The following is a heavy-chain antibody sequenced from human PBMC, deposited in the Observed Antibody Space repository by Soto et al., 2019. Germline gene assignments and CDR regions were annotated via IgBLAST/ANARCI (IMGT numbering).Heavy chain of an antibody. CDR2: ITSDTKTI. J-gene: IGHJ4*02. V-gene: IGHV3-48*02. Sequence: EVQLVESGGDLVQRGGSLRLSCAAPGFTFNIYSMNWVRQAPGKGLEWFSYITSDTKTIKYADSVKDRFTIFRDNAKNSVYLQINSLRDEDTAVYYCARSVEGQFDFLGQGTVVTVSS. CDR1: GFTFNIYS. CDR3: ARSVEGQFDF. D-gene: IGHD6-19*01.